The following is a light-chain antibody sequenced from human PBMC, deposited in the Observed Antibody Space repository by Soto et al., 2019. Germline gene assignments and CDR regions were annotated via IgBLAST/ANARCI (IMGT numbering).Light chain of an antibody. CDR2: SNN. Sequence: QSVLTQPPSASGTPGQRVTISCSGSTSNIGSNTVTWYQQLPGTSPKLLIYSNNQRPSGVDDRCSWSKSGTSASLAISGSQSDDEAYYYCAAWDDRLSGYVFGTGTKLTVL. CDR1: TSNIGSNT. J-gene: IGLJ1*01. CDR3: AAWDDRLSGYV. V-gene: IGLV1-44*01.